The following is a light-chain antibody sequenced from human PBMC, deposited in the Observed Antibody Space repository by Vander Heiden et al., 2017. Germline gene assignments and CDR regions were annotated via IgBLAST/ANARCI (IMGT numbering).Light chain of an antibody. CDR2: LGS. Sequence: DIVMTQSPLSLPVTPGEPASISCRSSQSLLHSNGYNYLDWYLQKPGQSPQLLIYLGSNRASGVPDRFSGSASGTDFTLKISRVEADDVGVYYCRQSLQTPYTFGQGTKMEIK. V-gene: IGKV2-28*01. CDR1: QSLLHSNGYNY. J-gene: IGKJ2*01. CDR3: RQSLQTPYT.